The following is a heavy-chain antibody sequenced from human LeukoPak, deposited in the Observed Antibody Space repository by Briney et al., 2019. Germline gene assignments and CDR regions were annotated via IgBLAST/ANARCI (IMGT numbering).Heavy chain of an antibody. Sequence: SVKVSCKTSGYTFTAYYIHWVRQAPGQGLEWMGGIIPIFGTANYAQKFQGRVTITTDESTSTAYMELSSLRSEDTAVYYCARANSPYSYGYFGAFDIWGQGTMVTVSS. J-gene: IGHJ3*02. CDR2: IIPIFGTA. D-gene: IGHD5-18*01. CDR1: GYTFTAYY. CDR3: ARANSPYSYGYFGAFDI. V-gene: IGHV1-69*05.